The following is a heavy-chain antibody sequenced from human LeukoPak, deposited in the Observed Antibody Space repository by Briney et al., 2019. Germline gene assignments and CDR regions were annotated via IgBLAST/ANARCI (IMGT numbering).Heavy chain of an antibody. CDR2: IYHSGTT. J-gene: IGHJ4*02. D-gene: IGHD3-10*01. CDR1: GGSISSGDNS. V-gene: IGHV4-30-2*01. Sequence: SETLFLTCAVSGGSISSGDNSWSWIRQPPGKGLEWIGYIYHSGTTYYKPSLKSRVTISVDRSKNQFSLRLSSVTAADTAVYYCARAPGYYGSGSPYFDSWGQGTLVTVSS. CDR3: ARAPGYYGSGSPYFDS.